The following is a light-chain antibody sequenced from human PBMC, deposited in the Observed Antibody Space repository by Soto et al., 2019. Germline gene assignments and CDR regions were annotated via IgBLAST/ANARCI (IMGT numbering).Light chain of an antibody. CDR3: QQTNNFPYT. V-gene: IGKV1-12*01. CDR1: HVISSW. J-gene: IGKJ2*01. CDR2: AAS. Sequence: DIQMTQSPSSVSASVGDRVTITCRASHVISSWLAWYQQKPGKAPKLLIYAASRLQSGVPSRSSGSESGADFTLTISSLQPEDVATYYCQQTNNFPYTFGQGTKLEIK.